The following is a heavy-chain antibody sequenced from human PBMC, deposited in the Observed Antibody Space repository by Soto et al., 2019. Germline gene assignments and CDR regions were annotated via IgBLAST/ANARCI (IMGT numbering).Heavy chain of an antibody. Sequence: GGSLRLSCAASGFTVSSNYMSWVRQAPGKGLEWVSVIYSGGSTYYADSVKGRFTISRHNSKNTLYLQMNSLRAEDTAVYYCAREIRSDIAVAREINYFDYWGQGTLVTVSS. D-gene: IGHD6-19*01. CDR1: GFTVSSNY. V-gene: IGHV3-53*04. J-gene: IGHJ4*02. CDR2: IYSGGST. CDR3: AREIRSDIAVAREINYFDY.